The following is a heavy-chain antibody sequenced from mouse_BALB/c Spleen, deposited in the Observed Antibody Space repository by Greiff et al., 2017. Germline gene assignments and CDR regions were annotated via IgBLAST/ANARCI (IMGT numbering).Heavy chain of an antibody. CDR3: ARCGNYEYFDV. V-gene: IGHV5-9-3*01. CDR1: GFTFSSYA. D-gene: IGHD2-1*01. Sequence: EVKLQESGGGLVKPGGSLKLSCAASGFTFSSYAMSWVRQTPEKRLEWVATISSGGSYTYYPDSVKGRFTISRDNAKNTLYLQMSSLRSEDTAMYYCARCGNYEYFDVWGAGTTVTVSS. CDR2: ISSGGSYT. J-gene: IGHJ1*01.